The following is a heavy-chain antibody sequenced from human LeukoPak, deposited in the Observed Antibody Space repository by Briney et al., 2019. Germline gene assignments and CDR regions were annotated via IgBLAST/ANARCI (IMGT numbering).Heavy chain of an antibody. D-gene: IGHD6-13*01. V-gene: IGHV1-46*01. Sequence: ASVKVSCKASGYTFTSYYMHWVRQAPGQGLEWMGIINPSGGSTSYAQKFQGRVTMTRDTSKNQFSLKLSSVTAADTAVYYCARGCSAGTPHNWFDPWGQGTLVTVSS. J-gene: IGHJ5*02. CDR3: ARGCSAGTPHNWFDP. CDR2: INPSGGST. CDR1: GYTFTSYY.